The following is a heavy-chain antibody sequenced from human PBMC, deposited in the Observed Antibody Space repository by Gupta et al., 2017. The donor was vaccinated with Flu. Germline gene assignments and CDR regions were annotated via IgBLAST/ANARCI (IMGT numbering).Heavy chain of an antibody. V-gene: IGHV3-11*01. CDR3: ARDRRDLDKGYYYYYMDV. J-gene: IGHJ6*03. Sequence: MSWIRQAPGRGPEWVAYSTSSGGGVYYAESGKGRITVSRENTRNSVCRHMHNVKQEDKEIYYCARDRRDLDKGYYYYYMDVWGKGATVTVSS. CDR2: STSSGGGV. D-gene: IGHD3-9*01.